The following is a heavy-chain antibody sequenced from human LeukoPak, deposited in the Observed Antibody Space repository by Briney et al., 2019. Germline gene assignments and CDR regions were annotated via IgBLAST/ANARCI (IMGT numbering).Heavy chain of an antibody. CDR3: ARGYGKAFDY. Sequence: AEALRPSCADSGFTFSSYSMDWGRQVLGKGLEWVSYSSSSNSTISYVDSVKGRFTISRDNAKNSLYLQMNSLRDEDTAVYYCARGYGKAFDYWGQGTLVTVSS. J-gene: IGHJ4*02. CDR2: SSSSNSTI. CDR1: GFTFSSYS. V-gene: IGHV3-48*02. D-gene: IGHD1-1*01.